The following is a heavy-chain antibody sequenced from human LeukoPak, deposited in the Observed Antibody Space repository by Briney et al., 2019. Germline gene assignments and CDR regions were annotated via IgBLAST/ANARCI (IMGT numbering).Heavy chain of an antibody. D-gene: IGHD5-24*01. J-gene: IGHJ4*02. CDR2: IWYDGSNK. Sequence: PGGSLRLSCAASGFTFSDYYMSWIRQAPGKGLEWVAVIWYDGSNKYYADSVKGRFTISRDNSKNTLYLQMNSLRAEDTAVYYCAKEEMATIDYWGQGTLVTVSS. CDR3: AKEEMATIDY. CDR1: GFTFSDYY. V-gene: IGHV3-33*06.